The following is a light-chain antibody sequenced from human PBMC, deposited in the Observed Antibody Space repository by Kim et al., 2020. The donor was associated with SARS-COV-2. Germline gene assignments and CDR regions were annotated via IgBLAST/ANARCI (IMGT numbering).Light chain of an antibody. Sequence: GQRVTISCSGISSNSGSTAVNWYQQLPVTAPKLLIYSNNQRPSGVPDRFSGSKSGTSVSLAISGLQSEDEADYYCAAWDGSLNVYVFGTVTKVTVL. CDR2: SNN. J-gene: IGLJ1*01. CDR3: AAWDGSLNVYV. CDR1: SSNSGSTA. V-gene: IGLV1-44*01.